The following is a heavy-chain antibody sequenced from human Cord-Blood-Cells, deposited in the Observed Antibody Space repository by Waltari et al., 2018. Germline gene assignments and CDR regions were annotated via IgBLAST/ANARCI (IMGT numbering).Heavy chain of an antibody. Sequence: QVQLQQWGAGLLTPSETLSLTCAVHGGSFSGYYWRWLRQPPGKGLEWIGEINHSGSTNYNPSLKSRVTISVDTSKNQFSLKLSSVTAADTAVYYCARGPGRFLEWLLGYYYMDVWGKGTTVTVSS. J-gene: IGHJ6*03. D-gene: IGHD3-3*01. CDR3: ARGPGRFLEWLLGYYYMDV. CDR1: GGSFSGYY. CDR2: INHSGST. V-gene: IGHV4-34*01.